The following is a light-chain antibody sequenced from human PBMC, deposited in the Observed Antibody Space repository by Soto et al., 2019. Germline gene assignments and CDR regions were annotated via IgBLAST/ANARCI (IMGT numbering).Light chain of an antibody. V-gene: IGKV2-24*01. CDR1: QSLVTSDGHTF. CDR3: MQVTHVPYT. Sequence: DVVLTQTPLSSPVSLGQPASISCRSSQSLVTSDGHTFLSWLHQRPGQPPRMLIYKVSNRFSGVPDKFSGSGAGTDFKLKISGVAAEDVWKYYCMQVTHVPYTFGQGTKLEIK. CDR2: KVS. J-gene: IGKJ2*01.